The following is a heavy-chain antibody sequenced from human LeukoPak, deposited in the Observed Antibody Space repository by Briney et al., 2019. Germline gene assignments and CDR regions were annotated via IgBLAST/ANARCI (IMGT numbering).Heavy chain of an antibody. CDR2: IIPIFGTA. D-gene: IGHD6-13*01. Sequence: ASVKVSCKASGGTFTSYAISWVRQAPGQGLELMGGIIPIFGTANYAQKFQGRVTITADESTSTAYMELSSLRSEDTAVYYCATQLVPGFDYWGQGTLVTVSS. CDR1: GGTFTSYA. CDR3: ATQLVPGFDY. J-gene: IGHJ4*02. V-gene: IGHV1-69*01.